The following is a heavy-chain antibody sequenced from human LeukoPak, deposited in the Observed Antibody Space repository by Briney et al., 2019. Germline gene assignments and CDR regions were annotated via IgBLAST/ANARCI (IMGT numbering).Heavy chain of an antibody. V-gene: IGHV3-21*01. CDR2: ISSSGTYV. CDR3: ARASGKQLAGYLPDGFDI. CDR1: GLTFSSYS. J-gene: IGHJ3*02. D-gene: IGHD3-9*01. Sequence: GGSLRLSCAASGLTFSSYSMNWVRQAPGKGLEWVSSISSSGTYVYYADSVKGRFTISRDNAKNSLSLQMNSLRADDAAVYYCARASGKQLAGYLPDGFDIWGQGTMVTVSS.